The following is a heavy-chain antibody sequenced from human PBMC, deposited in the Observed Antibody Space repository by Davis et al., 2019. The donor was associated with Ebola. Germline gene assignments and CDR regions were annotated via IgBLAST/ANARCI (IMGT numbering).Heavy chain of an antibody. D-gene: IGHD3-10*01. CDR3: ARDGIFWLGELADLDY. J-gene: IGHJ4*02. CDR1: GFTFGDYA. V-gene: IGHV3-43D*03. CDR2: ISWDGRST. Sequence: GESLKISCAASGFTFGDYAMHWVRQAPGKGLEWVSLISWDGRSTAYAESVRGRFTISRDNARNTLYLQMNSLRAEDTAVYYCARDGIFWLGELADLDYWGQGTLVTVSS.